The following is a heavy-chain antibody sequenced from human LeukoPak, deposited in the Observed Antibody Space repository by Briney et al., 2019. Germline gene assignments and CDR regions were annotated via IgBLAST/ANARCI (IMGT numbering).Heavy chain of an antibody. CDR3: ARATLKAGNDAFDI. D-gene: IGHD5-12*01. V-gene: IGHV4-59*01. CDR2: IYYSGST. Sequence: SETLSLTCTVSGGSISSYYWSWIRQPPGEGLEWIGYIYYSGSTNYNPSLKSRVTISVDTSKNQFSLRLSSVTAADTAVYYCARATLKAGNDAFDIWGQGTMVTVSS. J-gene: IGHJ3*02. CDR1: GGSISSYY.